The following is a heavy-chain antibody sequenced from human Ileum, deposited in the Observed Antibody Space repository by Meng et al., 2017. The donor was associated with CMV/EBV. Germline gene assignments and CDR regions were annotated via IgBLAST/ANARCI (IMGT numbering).Heavy chain of an antibody. D-gene: IGHD3-9*01. CDR3: ARVWNYDILTGYYTHYFDY. Sequence: QVQLVPSGAEVKKPGASVKVSCXAXXYTFTSYGLSWVRQAPGQGLEWMGWISTYNGNTNYAQKLQGRVTMTTDTSTSTVYMEVRSLRSDDTAVYYCARVWNYDILTGYYTHYFDYWSQGTLVTVSS. J-gene: IGHJ4*02. CDR1: XYTFTSYG. CDR2: ISTYNGNT. V-gene: IGHV1-18*01.